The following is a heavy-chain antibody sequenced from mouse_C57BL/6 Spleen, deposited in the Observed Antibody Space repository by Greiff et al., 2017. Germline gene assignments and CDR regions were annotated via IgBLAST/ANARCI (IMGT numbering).Heavy chain of an antibody. CDR3: ARDYGSSYGYFDV. CDR1: GYTFTSYS. Sequence: QVQLKESGAELVRPGASVKMSCKASGYTFTSYSMHWVKQTPRQGLEWIGAIYPGNGDTSYNQKFKGKATLTVDKSSSTAYMQLSSLTSEDSAVYFCARDYGSSYGYFDVWGTGTTVTVSS. J-gene: IGHJ1*03. CDR2: IYPGNGDT. D-gene: IGHD1-1*01. V-gene: IGHV1-12*01.